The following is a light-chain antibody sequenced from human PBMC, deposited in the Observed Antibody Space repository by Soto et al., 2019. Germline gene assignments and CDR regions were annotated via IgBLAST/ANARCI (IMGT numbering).Light chain of an antibody. CDR2: KVS. V-gene: IGKV2-30*02. CDR1: QSLVHSDGNTY. Sequence: DVVMTQSPLSLPVTLGQTASITCRSSQSLVHSDGNTYLNWFQQRPGKSPRRLIYKVSDRDSVVPDRFSGSWSGTDFTLKFSRGEAEDVGVFYCMQGTHWPWTFGQGTKVEIK. CDR3: MQGTHWPWT. J-gene: IGKJ1*01.